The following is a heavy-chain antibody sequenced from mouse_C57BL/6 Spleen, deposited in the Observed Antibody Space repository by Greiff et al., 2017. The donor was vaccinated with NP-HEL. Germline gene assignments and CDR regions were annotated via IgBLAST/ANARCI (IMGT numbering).Heavy chain of an antibody. CDR2: IYPGDGDT. D-gene: IGHD2-5*01. CDR3: AKYSNYVGAMDY. CDR1: GYAFSSSW. V-gene: IGHV1-82*01. J-gene: IGHJ4*01. Sequence: QVQLQQSGPELVKPGASVKISCKASGYAFSSSWMNWVKQRPGKGLEWIGRIYPGDGDTNYNGKFKGKATLTADKSSSTAYMQLSSLTSEDSAVYFCAKYSNYVGAMDYWGQGTSVTVSS.